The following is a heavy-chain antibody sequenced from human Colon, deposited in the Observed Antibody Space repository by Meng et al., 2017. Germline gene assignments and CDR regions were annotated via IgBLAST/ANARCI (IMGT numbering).Heavy chain of an antibody. CDR2: IKRKTDSGTT. J-gene: IGHJ4*02. CDR1: GFTFSDTW. Sequence: GESLKISCAASGFTFSDTWMSWVRQAPGKGLEWVGRIKRKTDSGTTDYVAPVKGRFTISRDDSKTTLYLQMNSLKIEDTAVYYCTAVGSSGDFRYWGQGTLVTVSS. D-gene: IGHD6-19*01. CDR3: TAVGSSGDFRY. V-gene: IGHV3-15*05.